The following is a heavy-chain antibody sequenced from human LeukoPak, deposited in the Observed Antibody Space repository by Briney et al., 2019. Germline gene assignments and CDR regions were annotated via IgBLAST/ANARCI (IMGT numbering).Heavy chain of an antibody. CDR3: AKDGYCSITSCYIGQWDV. CDR1: GFPFSGYT. J-gene: IGHJ6*02. D-gene: IGHD2-2*02. V-gene: IGHV3-23*01. Sequence: GSLRLSCAASGFPFSGYTMSGVRQAPGKGLEGVPTISGSGGSTYYEDSVKGRFTISRDNSKNTLYLQMNSLKAKETAVYYCAKDGYCSITSCYIGQWDVWGQGTTVTVSS. CDR2: ISGSGGST.